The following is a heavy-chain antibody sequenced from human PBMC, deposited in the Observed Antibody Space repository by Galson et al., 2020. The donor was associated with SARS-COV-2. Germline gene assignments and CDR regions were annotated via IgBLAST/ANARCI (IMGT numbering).Heavy chain of an antibody. CDR1: GFTFSSYA. CDR3: ARDHDFWSGYPEYYFDY. V-gene: IGHV3-30-3*01. Sequence: GGSLRLSCAASGFTFSSYAMHWVRQAPGKGLEWVAVISYDGSNKYYADSVKGRFTISRDNSKNTLYLQMNSLRAEDTAVYYCARDHDFWSGYPEYYFDYWGQGTLVTVSS. D-gene: IGHD3-3*01. CDR2: ISYDGSNK. J-gene: IGHJ4*02.